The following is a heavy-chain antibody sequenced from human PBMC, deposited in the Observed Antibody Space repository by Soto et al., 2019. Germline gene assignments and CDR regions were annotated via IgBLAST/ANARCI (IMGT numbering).Heavy chain of an antibody. J-gene: IGHJ6*03. V-gene: IGHV4-59*01. CDR3: ARAPSPLRSESDTSYCSSTSCYHHYYYMDV. CDR2: IYYSGST. CDR1: GGSISSYY. D-gene: IGHD2-2*01. Sequence: SETLSLTCTVSGGSISSYYWSWIRQPPGKGLEWIGYIYYSGSTNYNPSLKSRVTISVDTSKNQFSLKLSSVSAADTAVYYCARAPSPLRSESDTSYCSSTSCYHHYYYMDVWGKGTTVTVSS.